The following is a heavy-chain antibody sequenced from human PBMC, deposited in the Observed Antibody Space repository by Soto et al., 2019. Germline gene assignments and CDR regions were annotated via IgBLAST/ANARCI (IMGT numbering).Heavy chain of an antibody. J-gene: IGHJ6*02. CDR1: GGTFSSYT. CDR3: ARDYTVTTSGYYYGMDV. Sequence: SVKVSCKASGGTFSSYTISWVRQAPGQGLEGMGGIIPIFGTANYAQKFQGRVTITADESTSTAYMELSSLRSEDTDVYYCARDYTVTTSGYYYGMDVWGQGTTVTVSS. CDR2: IIPIFGTA. D-gene: IGHD4-4*01. V-gene: IGHV1-69*13.